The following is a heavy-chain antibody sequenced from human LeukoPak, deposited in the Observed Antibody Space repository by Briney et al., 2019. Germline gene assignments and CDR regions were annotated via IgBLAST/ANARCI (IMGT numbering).Heavy chain of an antibody. D-gene: IGHD3-22*01. CDR1: GYTFTGYY. J-gene: IGHJ3*02. V-gene: IGHV1-2*02. CDR2: INPNSGGT. Sequence: ASVKVSCKASGYTFTGYYMHWVRQAPGQGLEWMGWINPNSGGTNYAQKFQGRVTMTRDTSISTAYMELSRLRSDDTAVYYCARVRAYYYDTGAFDIWGQGTMVTVSS. CDR3: ARVRAYYYDTGAFDI.